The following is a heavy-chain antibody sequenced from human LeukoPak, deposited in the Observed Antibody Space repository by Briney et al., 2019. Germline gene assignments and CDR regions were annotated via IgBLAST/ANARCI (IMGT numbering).Heavy chain of an antibody. CDR3: TTGGNVIVAGTRAFDI. J-gene: IGHJ3*02. CDR1: GFTFSNDW. CDR2: FKNTVDGGTT. V-gene: IGHV3-15*07. Sequence: KPGGALRLSCAASGFTFSNDWMNLVRPAPGEGVEWVGRFKNTVDGGTTDFAAPVKGRFTVSRDDSENTLYLQMSSLRIEDTALYYCTTGGNVIVAGTRAFDIWGHGTMVTVSS. D-gene: IGHD6-19*01.